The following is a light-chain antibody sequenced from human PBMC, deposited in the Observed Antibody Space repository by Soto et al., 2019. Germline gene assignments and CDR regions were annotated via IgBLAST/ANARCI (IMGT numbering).Light chain of an antibody. CDR3: ASWDDSLNGPV. CDR2: SIN. Sequence: QSVVTQSPSASGTPGQRVTISCSGSSSNIGSNFVSWYQRLPGTAPKLLIYSINQRPSGVPDRFSGSKSGTSASLAISGLQSEDEADYFCASWDDSLNGPVFGGGTKLTVL. V-gene: IGLV1-44*01. J-gene: IGLJ3*02. CDR1: SSNIGSNF.